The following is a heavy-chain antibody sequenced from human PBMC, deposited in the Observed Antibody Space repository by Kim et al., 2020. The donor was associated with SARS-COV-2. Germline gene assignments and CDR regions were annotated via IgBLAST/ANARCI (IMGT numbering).Heavy chain of an antibody. CDR1: GFTFSSYA. D-gene: IGHD5-18*01. CDR3: AKDSGYSYGYYRWFDP. Sequence: GGSLRLSCAASGFTFSSYAMSWVRQAPGKGLEWVSAISGSGGSTYYADSVKGRFTISRDNSKNTLYLQMNSLRAEDTAVYYCAKDSGYSYGYYRWFDPWGQGTLVTVSS. V-gene: IGHV3-23*01. CDR2: ISGSGGST. J-gene: IGHJ5*02.